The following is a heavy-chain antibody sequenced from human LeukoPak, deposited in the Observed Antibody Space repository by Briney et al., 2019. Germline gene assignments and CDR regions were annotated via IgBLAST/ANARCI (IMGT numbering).Heavy chain of an antibody. Sequence: SETLSLTCAVSGPSISSGYYWGWIRQPPGKGLEWIGTIYHGGSTYYNPSLQSRVTISVDTSKNQFSLNLSPVPAADQAVYYCARWTSGSWGQGTLVTVSS. CDR3: ARWTSGS. V-gene: IGHV4-38-2*01. D-gene: IGHD1-26*01. J-gene: IGHJ4*02. CDR1: GPSISSGYY. CDR2: IYHGGST.